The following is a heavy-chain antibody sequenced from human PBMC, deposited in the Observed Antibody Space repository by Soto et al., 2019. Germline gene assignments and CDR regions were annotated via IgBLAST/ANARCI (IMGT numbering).Heavy chain of an antibody. Sequence: EVQLVESGGGLVKPGGSLRLSCAASGFTFSSYSMNWVRQAPGKGLEWVSSISSSSSYIYYADSVKGRFTISRDNAKNSLYLQMNSLRAEDTAVYYCARDGIAARRDYYYGMDVWGQGTTVTVSS. CDR3: ARDGIAARRDYYYGMDV. D-gene: IGHD6-6*01. J-gene: IGHJ6*02. CDR2: ISSSSSYI. CDR1: GFTFSSYS. V-gene: IGHV3-21*01.